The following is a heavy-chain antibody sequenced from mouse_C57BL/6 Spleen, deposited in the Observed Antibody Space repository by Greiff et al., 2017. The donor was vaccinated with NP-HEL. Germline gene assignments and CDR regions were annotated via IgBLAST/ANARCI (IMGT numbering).Heavy chain of an antibody. CDR3: AESHYYGRSYVDY. D-gene: IGHD1-1*01. J-gene: IGHJ2*01. Sequence: QVQLKESGPELVKPGASVKLSCKASGYTFTSYDINWVKQRPGQGLEWIGWIYPRDGSTKYNEKFMGKATLTVDTSSSTAYMELHSLTSEDSAVCFCAESHYYGRSYVDYWGRGTTLTVSS. V-gene: IGHV1-85*01. CDR1: GYTFTSYD. CDR2: IYPRDGST.